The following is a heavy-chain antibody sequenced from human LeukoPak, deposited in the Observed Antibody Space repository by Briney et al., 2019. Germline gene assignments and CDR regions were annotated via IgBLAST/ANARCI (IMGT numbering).Heavy chain of an antibody. CDR2: INPNSGGT. V-gene: IGHV1-2*02. Sequence: ASVKVSCKASGYTFTAYYMHWVRQAPGQGLEWMGWINPNSGGTDYAQKFQGRVTMTRDTSISTVYMELSRLRSDDTAVYYCARGGGRYQLLYWFDPWGQGTLVTVSS. D-gene: IGHD2-2*01. J-gene: IGHJ5*02. CDR3: ARGGGRYQLLYWFDP. CDR1: GYTFTAYY.